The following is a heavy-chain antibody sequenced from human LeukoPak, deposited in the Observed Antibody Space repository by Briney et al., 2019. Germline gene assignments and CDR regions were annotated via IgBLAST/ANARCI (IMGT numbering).Heavy chain of an antibody. Sequence: GASVKVSCKPSVYTFTSYGISWVRQAPGQGLEWTGWISAYNGNTNYAQKHQGRVTMTTDTSTSTAYLELRSLRSDDTAVYYCARGYGGIYYDSSGPPPYYFDYWGQGTLVTVSS. D-gene: IGHD3-22*01. CDR2: ISAYNGNT. J-gene: IGHJ4*02. CDR1: VYTFTSYG. CDR3: ARGYGGIYYDSSGPPPYYFDY. V-gene: IGHV1-18*01.